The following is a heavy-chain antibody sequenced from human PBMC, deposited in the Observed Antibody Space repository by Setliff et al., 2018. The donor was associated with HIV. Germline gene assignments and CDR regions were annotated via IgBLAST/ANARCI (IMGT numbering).Heavy chain of an antibody. CDR2: IIPIFGTA. Sequence: SVKVSCKASGYTFTSYGMNWVRQAPGQGLEWMGGIIPIFGTAKYAQKFQGRVTITTDESTSTAYMELSSLRSEDTAVYYCATPFYYDSSGYPMYYFDYWGQGTLVTVSS. J-gene: IGHJ4*02. CDR1: GYTFTSYG. CDR3: ATPFYYDSSGYPMYYFDY. D-gene: IGHD3-22*01. V-gene: IGHV1-69*05.